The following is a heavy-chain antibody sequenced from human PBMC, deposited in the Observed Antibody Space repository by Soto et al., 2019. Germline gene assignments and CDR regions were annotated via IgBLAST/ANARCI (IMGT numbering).Heavy chain of an antibody. Sequence: QVQLQESGPGLVKPSQTLSLTCTVSAGSISSGGYSWRWIRQHPGKGLEWMGYIYNSGSTYYNPSLKSRVTRSSDTSKNQFSLKLSSVTAADTAVYYCARAPAPCGQGTLVTVSS. CDR1: AGSISSGGYS. J-gene: IGHJ5*02. CDR2: IYNSGST. CDR3: ARAPAP. V-gene: IGHV4-31*03.